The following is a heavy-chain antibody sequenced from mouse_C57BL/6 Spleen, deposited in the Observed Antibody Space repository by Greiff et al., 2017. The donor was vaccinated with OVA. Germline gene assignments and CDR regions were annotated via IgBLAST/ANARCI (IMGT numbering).Heavy chain of an antibody. J-gene: IGHJ4*01. CDR2: IYPGDGDT. CDR3: ANTTVTPFYYAMGY. D-gene: IGHD1-1*01. Sequence: QVQLQQSGPELVKPGASVKISCKASGYAFSSSWMNWVKQRPGKGLEWIGRIYPGDGDTNYNGKFKGKATLTADKSSSTAYMQLSSLTSEDSAVYSSANTTVTPFYYAMGYWGQGTSVTFSS. CDR1: GYAFSSSW. V-gene: IGHV1-82*01.